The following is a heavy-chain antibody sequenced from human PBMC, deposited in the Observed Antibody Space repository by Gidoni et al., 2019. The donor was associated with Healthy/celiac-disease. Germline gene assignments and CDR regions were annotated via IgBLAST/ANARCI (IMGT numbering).Heavy chain of an antibody. D-gene: IGHD3-3*01. Sequence: EVQLVESGGGVVQPGGSLRLSCAASGFTSADYAMHWVRQAPGKGLEWVSLISGDGGSTYYADSVKGRVTISIDNSKNSLYLQMNSLRTEDTALYYCAKDIDFWSGYYTPWFDPWGQGTLVTVSS. CDR2: ISGDGGST. CDR1: GFTSADYA. CDR3: AKDIDFWSGYYTPWFDP. J-gene: IGHJ5*02. V-gene: IGHV3-43*02.